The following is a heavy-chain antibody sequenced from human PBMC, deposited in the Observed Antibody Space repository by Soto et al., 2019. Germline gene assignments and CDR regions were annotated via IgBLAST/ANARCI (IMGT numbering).Heavy chain of an antibody. CDR3: ARNQASYYDDSSGYFDY. CDR1: GGTFSSYA. CDR2: IIPIFGTA. V-gene: IGHV1-69*01. D-gene: IGHD3-22*01. J-gene: IGHJ4*02. Sequence: QVQLVQSGAEVKKPGSSVKVSCKASGGTFSSYAISWVRQAPGQGLEWMGGIIPIFGTANYAQKFQGRVTITADESTSPAYMELSSLRSEDTAVYYWARNQASYYDDSSGYFDYWGQGTLVTVSS.